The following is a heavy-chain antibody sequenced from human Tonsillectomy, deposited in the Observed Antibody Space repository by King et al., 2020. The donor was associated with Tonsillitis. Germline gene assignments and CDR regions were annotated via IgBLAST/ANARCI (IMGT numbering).Heavy chain of an antibody. CDR2: ISGSGGST. CDR1: GFTFNSYA. D-gene: IGHD3-3*01. J-gene: IGHJ6*02. CDR3: AKYRDFLSPHGMDV. Sequence: VQLVESGGGLIQPGGSLRLSCAASGFTFNSYAMSWVRQAPGKGLEWVSGISGSGGSTYYAESVKGRFAIARENYKNRLYLQMNSLRAEDTAVYYCAKYRDFLSPHGMDVWGQGTTVTVS. V-gene: IGHV3-23*04.